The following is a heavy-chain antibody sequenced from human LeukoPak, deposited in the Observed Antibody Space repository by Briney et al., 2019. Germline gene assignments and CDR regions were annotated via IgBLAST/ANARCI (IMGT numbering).Heavy chain of an antibody. CDR2: INHSGST. CDR3: ARAKRYCSSTSCSLSYYYYYMDV. CDR1: GGSFSGYY. V-gene: IGHV4-34*01. D-gene: IGHD2-2*01. Sequence: PSETPSLTCAVYGGSFSGYYWSWIRQPPGKGLEWIREINHSGSTNYNPSLKSRVTISVDTSKNQFSLKLSSVTAADTAVYYCARAKRYCSSTSCSLSYYYYYMDVWGKGTTVTVSS. J-gene: IGHJ6*03.